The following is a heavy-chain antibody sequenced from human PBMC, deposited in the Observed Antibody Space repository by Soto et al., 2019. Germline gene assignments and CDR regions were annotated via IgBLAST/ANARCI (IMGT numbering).Heavy chain of an antibody. CDR3: ARDRVGRYQSYYYYGMDV. V-gene: IGHV4-34*01. CDR1: GGSFSGYY. D-gene: IGHD2-2*01. J-gene: IGHJ6*02. Sequence: SETLSLTCAVHGGSFSGYYWDWIRQPPGKGLEWIGEINHGGTSNYNPSLKSRATISVDTSKNQFSLKLSSVTAADTAVYYCARDRVGRYQSYYYYGMDVWGQGTTVTVSS. CDR2: INHGGTS.